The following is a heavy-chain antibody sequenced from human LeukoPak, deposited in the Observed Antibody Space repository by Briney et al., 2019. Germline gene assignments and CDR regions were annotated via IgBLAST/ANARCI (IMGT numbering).Heavy chain of an antibody. V-gene: IGHV3-23*01. J-gene: IGHJ5*02. D-gene: IGHD6-19*01. CDR3: AKDGAQYSSGPECDP. Sequence: GGSLRLSCAASGLHFSGTAMSWVRQAPGQGLEWVSAISHDGMNAYYADSVKGRFTISRDNSKNTVSLEMSSLTAADTGVYYCAKDGAQYSSGPECDPRGQGALVTVSP. CDR2: ISHDGMNA. CDR1: GLHFSGTA.